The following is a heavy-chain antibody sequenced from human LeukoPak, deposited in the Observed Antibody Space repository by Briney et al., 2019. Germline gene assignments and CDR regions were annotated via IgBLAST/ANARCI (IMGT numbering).Heavy chain of an antibody. CDR3: AKDGVYDFWSGYYLDY. CDR2: ISGSGGST. D-gene: IGHD3-3*01. Sequence: GGSLRLSCAASGFTFSSYAMSWVRQAPGKGLEWVSVISGSGGSTYYADSVKGRFTISRDNSKNTLYLQMNSLRAEDTAVYYCAKDGVYDFWSGYYLDYWGQGTLVTVSS. J-gene: IGHJ4*02. CDR1: GFTFSSYA. V-gene: IGHV3-23*01.